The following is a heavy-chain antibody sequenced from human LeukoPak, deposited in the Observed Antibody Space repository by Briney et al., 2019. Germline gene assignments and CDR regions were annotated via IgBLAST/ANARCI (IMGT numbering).Heavy chain of an antibody. J-gene: IGHJ5*02. CDR2: IYYSGST. CDR1: GGSISSGDYY. D-gene: IGHD1-14*01. V-gene: IGHV4-30-4*01. CDR3: ARGYTLNWFDP. Sequence: NPSETLSLTCTVSGGSISSGDYYWSWIRQPPGKGLEWIGYIYYSGSTYYNPSLKSRVTISVDTSKNQFSLKLSSVTAADTAVYYCARGYTLNWFDPWGQGTLVTVFS.